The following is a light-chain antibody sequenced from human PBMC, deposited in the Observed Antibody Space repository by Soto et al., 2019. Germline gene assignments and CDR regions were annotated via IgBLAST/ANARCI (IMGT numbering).Light chain of an antibody. CDR1: SSDVGAYNF. V-gene: IGLV2-8*01. CDR3: SAYVGTNTVV. CDR2: EVF. Sequence: QSALTQPPSASGSPGQSVTISCTGTSSDVGAYNFVSWYQQSPGKAPKLMIYEVFKRPSGVPDRFSGSKSGNTASLTVSGLQAEDEADYYCSAYVGTNTVVFGGGTKVTVL. J-gene: IGLJ2*01.